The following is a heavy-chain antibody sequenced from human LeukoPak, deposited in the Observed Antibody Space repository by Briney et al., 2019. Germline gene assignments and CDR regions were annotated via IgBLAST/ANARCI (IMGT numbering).Heavy chain of an antibody. CDR3: AKDEKDYDSSGSSLSY. CDR2: ISGSGGST. CDR1: GFTFSSYA. J-gene: IGHJ4*02. V-gene: IGHV3-23*01. D-gene: IGHD3-22*01. Sequence: AGGSLRLSCAASGFTFSSYAMSWVRQAPGKGLEWVSAISGSGGSTYYADSVKGRFTISRDNSKNTLYLQMNSLRAEDTAVYYCAKDEKDYDSSGSSLSYWGQGTLVTVSS.